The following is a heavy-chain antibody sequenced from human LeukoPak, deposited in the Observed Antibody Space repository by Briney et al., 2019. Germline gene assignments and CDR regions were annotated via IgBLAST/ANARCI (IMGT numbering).Heavy chain of an antibody. CDR2: INPNSGGT. CDR3: ARVSAYMVRGVTNWFDP. J-gene: IGHJ5*02. V-gene: IGHV1-2*02. D-gene: IGHD3-10*01. Sequence: ASVKVSCKASGYTFTGYYMHWARQAPGQGLEWMGWINPNSGGTNYAQKFQGRVTMTRDTSISTAYMELSRLRSDDTAVYYCARVSAYMVRGVTNWFDPWGQGTLVTVSS. CDR1: GYTFTGYY.